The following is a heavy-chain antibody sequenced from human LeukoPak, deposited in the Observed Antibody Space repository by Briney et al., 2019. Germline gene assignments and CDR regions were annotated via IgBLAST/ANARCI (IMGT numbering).Heavy chain of an antibody. D-gene: IGHD5-18*01. V-gene: IGHV4-59*01. Sequence: SETLSLTCTVSGGSISSYYWSWIRQPPGKGLEWIGYIYYSGSTNYNPSLKSRVTISVDTSKNQFSLKLSSVTAADTAVYYCARDGYRMGLGSTEWAFDIWGQGTMVTVSS. J-gene: IGHJ3*02. CDR2: IYYSGST. CDR3: ARDGYRMGLGSTEWAFDI. CDR1: GGSISSYY.